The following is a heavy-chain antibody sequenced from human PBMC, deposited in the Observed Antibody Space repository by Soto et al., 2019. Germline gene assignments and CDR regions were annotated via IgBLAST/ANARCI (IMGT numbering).Heavy chain of an antibody. Sequence: EVQLVESGGGLVKPGGSLRLSCAASGFTFSNAWMNWVRQAPGKGLEWVGRIKSKTDGGTTDYAAPVKGRFTISRDDSKNTLYLQMNSLKTEDTAVYYCTTERRGYYLYFDYWGQGTLVTVSS. D-gene: IGHD3-22*01. CDR3: TTERRGYYLYFDY. J-gene: IGHJ4*02. CDR1: GFTFSNAW. CDR2: IKSKTDGGTT. V-gene: IGHV3-15*07.